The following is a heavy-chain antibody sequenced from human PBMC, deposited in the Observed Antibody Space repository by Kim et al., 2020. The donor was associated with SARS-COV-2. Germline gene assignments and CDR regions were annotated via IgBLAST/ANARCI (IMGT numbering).Heavy chain of an antibody. D-gene: IGHD3-10*01. Sequence: ASVKVSCKASGYTFTSYDINWVRQATGQGLEWMGWMNPNSGNTGYAQKFQGRVTMTRNTSISTAYMELSSLRSEDTAVYYCARRRSLGPPLDPWGQGTLVTVSS. CDR2: MNPNSGNT. J-gene: IGHJ5*02. V-gene: IGHV1-8*01. CDR1: GYTFTSYD. CDR3: ARRRSLGPPLDP.